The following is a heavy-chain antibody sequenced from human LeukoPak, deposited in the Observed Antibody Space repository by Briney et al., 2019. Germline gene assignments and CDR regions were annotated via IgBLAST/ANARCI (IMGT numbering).Heavy chain of an antibody. CDR3: ARTYYDFWSGSSNWFDP. CDR2: INHSGST. J-gene: IGHJ5*02. Sequence: SETLSLTCAVYGGSFSGYYWSWIRQPPGKGLEWIGEINHSGSTNYNPSLKSRVTISVDTSKNQFSLKLSSVTAADTAVYYCARTYYDFWSGSSNWFDPWGQGTLVTVSS. V-gene: IGHV4-34*01. CDR1: GGSFSGYY. D-gene: IGHD3-3*01.